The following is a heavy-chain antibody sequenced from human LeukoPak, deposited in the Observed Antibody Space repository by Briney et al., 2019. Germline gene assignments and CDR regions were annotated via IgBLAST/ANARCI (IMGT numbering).Heavy chain of an antibody. V-gene: IGHV3-30*04. CDR2: ISYDGSNK. Sequence: GGSQRLSCAASGFTFSSYAMHWVRQAPGKGLEWVAVISYDGSNKYYADSVKGRFTISRDNSKNTLYLQMNSLRAEDTAVYYCATRGTVNGDYWGQGTLVTVSS. J-gene: IGHJ4*02. D-gene: IGHD4-17*01. CDR1: GFTFSSYA. CDR3: ATRGTVNGDY.